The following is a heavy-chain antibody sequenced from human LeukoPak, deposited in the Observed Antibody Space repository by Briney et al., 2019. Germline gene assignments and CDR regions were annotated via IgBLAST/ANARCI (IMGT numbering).Heavy chain of an antibody. D-gene: IGHD6-6*01. CDR1: GFTFSSYS. V-gene: IGHV3-21*01. CDR3: AGIAARGTYYYYYMDV. Sequence: PGGSLRLSCAASGFTFSSYSMNWVRQAPGKGLEWVSSISSSSSYIYYADSVKGRFTISRDNAKNSLYLQMNSLRAEDTAVYYCAGIAARGTYYYYYMDVWGKGTTVTVSS. J-gene: IGHJ6*03. CDR2: ISSSSSYI.